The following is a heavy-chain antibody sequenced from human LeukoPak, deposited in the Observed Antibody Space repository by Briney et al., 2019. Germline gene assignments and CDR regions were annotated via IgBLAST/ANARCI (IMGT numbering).Heavy chain of an antibody. CDR2: IDRTSTLI. CDR1: GFSFSTYT. D-gene: IGHD2-8*01. CDR3: ARAGCIPCGPDY. Sequence: GGSLRLSCAASGFSFSTYTMNWVRQAPGKGLEWVSSIDRTSTLIYYADSVKGRFTISRDNAKNSLYLQLNSLRAEDTALYYCARAGCIPCGPDYWGQGTLVTVSS. V-gene: IGHV3-21*01. J-gene: IGHJ4*02.